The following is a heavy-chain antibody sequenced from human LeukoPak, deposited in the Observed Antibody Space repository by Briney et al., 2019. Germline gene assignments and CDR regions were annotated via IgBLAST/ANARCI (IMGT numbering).Heavy chain of an antibody. V-gene: IGHV3-23*01. CDR1: GYTFSSYA. CDR3: AKEWFGELLYGYFDY. J-gene: IGHJ4*02. D-gene: IGHD3-10*01. CDR2: ISGSGSST. Sequence: PGGSLRLTCAASGYTFSSYALSWVRQPPGKGLEWVSAISGSGSSTYYSDSVMGRFTISRYNSKNTMYLQMNSLRAEDTAVYFCAKEWFGELLYGYFDYWGQGTLVTVSS.